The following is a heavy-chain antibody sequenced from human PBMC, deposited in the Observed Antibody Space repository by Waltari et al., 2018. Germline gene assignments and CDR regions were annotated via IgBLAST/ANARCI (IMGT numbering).Heavy chain of an antibody. Sequence: QLQLQESGPGLVKPSETLSLTCTVSGGSISSSSYYWGWIRQPPGKGLEWIGSLYYSGSTYYNPSRKSGVTISVTTSKNQVSLNRGSVTAADTAVYYCARRYNTMFGVVDWFDPWGQGTLVTVSS. V-gene: IGHV4-39*01. CDR3: ARRYNTMFGVVDWFDP. D-gene: IGHD3-3*01. CDR1: GGSISSSSYY. J-gene: IGHJ5*02. CDR2: LYYSGST.